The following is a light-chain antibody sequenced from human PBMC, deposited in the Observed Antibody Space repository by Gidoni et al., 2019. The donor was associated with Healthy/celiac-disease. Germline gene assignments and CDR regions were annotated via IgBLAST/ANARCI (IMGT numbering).Light chain of an antibody. CDR3: CSYAGIPWVV. CDR1: SSDVGGYNY. J-gene: IGLJ2*01. Sequence: PGQSVTISCTGTSSDVGGYNYVSWYQQHPGKAPKLMIYDVSKRPSGVPDRFSGSKSGNTASLTISGLQAEDEADYYCCSYAGIPWVVFGGGTKLTVL. CDR2: DVS. V-gene: IGLV2-11*01.